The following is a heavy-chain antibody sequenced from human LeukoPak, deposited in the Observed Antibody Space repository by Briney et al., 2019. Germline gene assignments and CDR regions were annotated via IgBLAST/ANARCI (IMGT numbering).Heavy chain of an antibody. CDR2: INPNSGGT. D-gene: IGHD3-10*01. Sequence: SVTVSCMASGYTFTGYYMHWVRQAPGQGLEWIGWINPNSGGTNYAQKFQGRVTMTRDTSISTAYMELSRLRSDDTAVYYCARVNTYYYGSGSPTFDYWGQGTLVTVSS. CDR3: ARVNTYYYGSGSPTFDY. CDR1: GYTFTGYY. J-gene: IGHJ4*02. V-gene: IGHV1-2*02.